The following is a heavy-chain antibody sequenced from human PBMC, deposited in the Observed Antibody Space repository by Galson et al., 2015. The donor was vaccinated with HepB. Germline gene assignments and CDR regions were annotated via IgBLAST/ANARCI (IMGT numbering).Heavy chain of an antibody. CDR1: GFTFNSYV. CDR3: AKKWGSERGVAGSLD. V-gene: IGHV3-23*01. Sequence: SLRLSCAASGFTFNSYVVGWVRQAPGKGLEWVSSISASGRFTYYADSVKGRFTISRGNSKNTLYLQMNSLRAEDTAVYYCAKKWGSERGVAGSLDWGQGTLVTVSS. D-gene: IGHD6-19*01. J-gene: IGHJ4*02. CDR2: ISASGRFT.